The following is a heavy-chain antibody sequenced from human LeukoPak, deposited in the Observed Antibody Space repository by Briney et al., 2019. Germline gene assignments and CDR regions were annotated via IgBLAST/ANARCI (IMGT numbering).Heavy chain of an antibody. CDR2: INSDGSST. CDR3: ARLTLTSDGDY. V-gene: IGHV3-74*01. J-gene: IGHJ4*02. CDR1: GFTFSTYW. Sequence: GGSLRLSCAASGFTFSTYWMHWVRQAPGKGLVWVARINSDGSSTTYADSVKGRFTISRDNAKNTMFLQMSSLGAEDTAVYYCARLTLTSDGDYWGQGTLVTVSS. D-gene: IGHD1-1*01.